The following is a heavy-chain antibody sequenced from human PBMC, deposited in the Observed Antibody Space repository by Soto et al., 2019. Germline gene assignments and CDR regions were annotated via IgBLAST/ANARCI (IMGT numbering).Heavy chain of an antibody. CDR3: AKAGKDNSGWFRAFDI. D-gene: IGHD6-19*01. CDR1: GFTFSSYG. V-gene: IGHV3-30*18. J-gene: IGHJ3*02. CDR2: ISNNGGDR. Sequence: GGSLRLSCAASGFTFSSYGMHWVRQAPGKGLEWVAVISNNGGDRYQADSVKGRFTISRDNSKNTVYLQMNSLRAEDTAVYYCAKAGKDNSGWFRAFDIWGQGTMVTVSS.